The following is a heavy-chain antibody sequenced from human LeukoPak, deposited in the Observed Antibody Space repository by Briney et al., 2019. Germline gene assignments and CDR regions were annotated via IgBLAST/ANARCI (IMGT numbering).Heavy chain of an antibody. Sequence: SETLSLTCTVSGGSISSSSYYWSWIRQPPGKGLEWVGYIHYSGITNYNPSLESRVTISVDTSKNEFSLRLTSVAAADTAVYYCARLAQMTMVRGQSYYYHSMDVWGQGTTVTVSS. D-gene: IGHD3-10*01. CDR1: GGSISSSSYY. CDR3: ARLAQMTMVRGQSYYYHSMDV. J-gene: IGHJ6*02. V-gene: IGHV4-61*05. CDR2: IHYSGIT.